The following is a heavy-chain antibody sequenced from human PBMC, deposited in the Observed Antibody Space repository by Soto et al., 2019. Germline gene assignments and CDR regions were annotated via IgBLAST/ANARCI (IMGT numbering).Heavy chain of an antibody. Sequence: QVQLAESGGDLVKPGGSLRLSCAGSGFNFSDHYMSWVRQAPGKGLEWVSHISSSGSTIYNADSVKGRFTISRDNTKKVLYLQMNSLRVEDTAGYFCARTTQLGAGMDVWGQGTTVTVSS. CDR1: GFNFSDHY. CDR3: ARTTQLGAGMDV. V-gene: IGHV3-11*01. D-gene: IGHD6-6*01. CDR2: ISSSGSTI. J-gene: IGHJ6*02.